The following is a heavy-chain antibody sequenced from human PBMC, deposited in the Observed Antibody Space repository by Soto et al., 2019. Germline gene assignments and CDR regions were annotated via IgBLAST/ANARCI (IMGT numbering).Heavy chain of an antibody. CDR1: GFTFSNYD. D-gene: IGHD2-21*02. CDR2: INGAGHT. V-gene: IGHV3-13*01. CDR3: TRTADFTSAFDI. J-gene: IGHJ3*02. Sequence: EVQLVESGGGLVQPGGSLRLSCAASGFTFSNYDKHRVRQPIREGLQWFSNINGAGHTYYPDSVTGRFTISRDNARSSLYLQINRLRAEYTHIYYCTRTADFTSAFDICGQGTMVTVSS.